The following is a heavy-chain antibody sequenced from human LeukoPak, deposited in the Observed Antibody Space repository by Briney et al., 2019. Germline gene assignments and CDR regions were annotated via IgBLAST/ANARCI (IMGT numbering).Heavy chain of an antibody. J-gene: IGHJ5*02. CDR1: GFTFSDYY. CDR2: ISSSGSTI. D-gene: IGHD4-17*01. CDR3: ARGHYGDYVRWFDP. Sequence: GGSLRLSCAASGFTFSDYYMNWIRQAPGKGLEWVSYISSSGSTIYYADSVKGRFTISRDNAKNSLYLQMNSLRADDTAVYYCARGHYGDYVRWFDPWGQGTLVTVSS. V-gene: IGHV3-11*01.